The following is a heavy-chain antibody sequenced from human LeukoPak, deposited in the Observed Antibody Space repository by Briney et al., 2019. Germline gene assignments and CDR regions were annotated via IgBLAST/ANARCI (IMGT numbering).Heavy chain of an antibody. D-gene: IGHD3-3*01. Sequence: GASVKVSCKASGYTFTSYDINWVRQATGQGLEWMGWMNPNSGNTGYAPKFQGRVTITRNTSISTAYMELSSLRSEDTAVYYCARGRGDFWSGYYLDVWGKGTTVTVSS. CDR1: GYTFTSYD. CDR2: MNPNSGNT. V-gene: IGHV1-8*03. CDR3: ARGRGDFWSGYYLDV. J-gene: IGHJ6*04.